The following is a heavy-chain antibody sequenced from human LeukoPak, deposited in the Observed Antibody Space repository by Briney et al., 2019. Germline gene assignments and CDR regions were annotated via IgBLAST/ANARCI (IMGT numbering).Heavy chain of an antibody. D-gene: IGHD3-10*01. CDR2: ISYDGSNE. V-gene: IGHV3-30-3*01. CDR1: GFTFSTYT. Sequence: GGSLRLPCAASGFTFSTYTMYWLRQAPGKGLEWVTFISYDGSNEDYADSVKGRFTISRDNSKNTLYLQMTSLRTEDTSVYYCATPREGNSRDFDYWGQGTLVTVSS. J-gene: IGHJ4*02. CDR3: ATPREGNSRDFDY.